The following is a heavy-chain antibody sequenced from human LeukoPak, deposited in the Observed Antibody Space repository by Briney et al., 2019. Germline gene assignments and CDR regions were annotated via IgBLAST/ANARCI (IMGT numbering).Heavy chain of an antibody. Sequence: GGSLRLSCAASGFTFSSYAMSWVRQAPGKGLEWVSAISGSGGSTYYADSVKGRFTISRDNSKNTLYLQMNSLRAEDTAVYYCAKNDQIVVVTATTFDYWGQGTLVTVSS. CDR3: AKNDQIVVVTATTFDY. V-gene: IGHV3-23*01. D-gene: IGHD2-21*02. CDR2: ISGSGGST. J-gene: IGHJ4*02. CDR1: GFTFSSYA.